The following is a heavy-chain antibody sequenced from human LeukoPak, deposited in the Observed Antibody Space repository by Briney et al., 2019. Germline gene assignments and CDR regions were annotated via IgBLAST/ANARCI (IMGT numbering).Heavy chain of an antibody. Sequence: GGSLRLSCAPSGFTFSSYAMSWVRQAPGKGLEWVSAISGSGGSTYYADSVKGRFTISRDNSKNTLYLQMNSLRAEDTAVYYCAKGRRVYYYYYMDVWGKGTTVTVSS. CDR3: AKGRRVYYYYYMDV. CDR2: ISGSGGST. V-gene: IGHV3-23*01. J-gene: IGHJ6*03. D-gene: IGHD6-6*01. CDR1: GFTFSSYA.